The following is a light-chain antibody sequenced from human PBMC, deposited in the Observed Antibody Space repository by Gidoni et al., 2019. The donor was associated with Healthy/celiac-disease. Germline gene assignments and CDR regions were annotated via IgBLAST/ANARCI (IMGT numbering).Light chain of an antibody. CDR3: GTWDSSLSAWV. J-gene: IGLJ3*02. V-gene: IGLV1-51*01. Sequence: QSVLTQPPSVSAAPCQKVPISCSGSSSNLGNNYVSWYQQLPGTAPKLLIYDNNKRPSGIPDRFSGSKSGTSATLGITGLQTGDEADYYCGTWDSSLSAWVFGGGTKLTVL. CDR2: DNN. CDR1: SSNLGNNY.